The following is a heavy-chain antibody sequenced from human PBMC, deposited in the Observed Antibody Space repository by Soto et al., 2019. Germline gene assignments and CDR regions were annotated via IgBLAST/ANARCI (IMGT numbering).Heavy chain of an antibody. D-gene: IGHD6-19*01. CDR3: AKSESPHTAVAGVDAFDI. V-gene: IGHV3-23*01. CDR1: GFTFSSYA. J-gene: IGHJ3*02. Sequence: EVQLLESGGGLVQPGGSLRLSCAASGFTFSSYAMSWVRQAPGKGLEWVSAISGSGGSTYYADSVKGRFNISRDNSKNTLYLQMNSLRAEDTSVYYCAKSESPHTAVAGVDAFDIWGQGTMVTVSS. CDR2: ISGSGGST.